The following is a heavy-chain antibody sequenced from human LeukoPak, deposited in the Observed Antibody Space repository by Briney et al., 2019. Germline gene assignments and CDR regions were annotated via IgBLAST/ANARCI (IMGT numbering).Heavy chain of an antibody. J-gene: IGHJ4*02. CDR2: IYYRGST. D-gene: IGHD3-22*01. V-gene: IGHV4-39*01. Sequence: SETLSLTCTVSGGTISSSSFYWGRIRQPPGKGLEWIGSIYYRGSTYYNPSLKSRVTISVDMSENQVSLKLRSVTAADTAVYYCTEFYFDRSGYADYWGQGTLVTVSS. CDR1: GGTISSSSFY. CDR3: TEFYFDRSGYADY.